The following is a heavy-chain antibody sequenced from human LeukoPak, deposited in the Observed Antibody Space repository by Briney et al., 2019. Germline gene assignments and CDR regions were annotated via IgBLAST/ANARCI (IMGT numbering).Heavy chain of an antibody. D-gene: IGHD3-22*01. V-gene: IGHV4-59*01. Sequence: PSETLSLTCTVSGGSISSYYWSWIRQPPGKGLEWIGYIYYSGSTNYNPSLKSRVTISVDTSKNQFSLKLNSVTAADTAVYYCARVQYYDSWAFDIWGQGTMVTVSS. CDR3: ARVQYYDSWAFDI. CDR1: GGSISSYY. J-gene: IGHJ3*02. CDR2: IYYSGST.